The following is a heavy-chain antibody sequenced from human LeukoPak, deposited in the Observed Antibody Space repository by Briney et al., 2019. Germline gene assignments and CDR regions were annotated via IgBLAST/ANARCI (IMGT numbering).Heavy chain of an antibody. V-gene: IGHV1-2*02. CDR2: INPNSGGT. CDR1: GYTFTSYY. CDR3: ARDGTAVAGAWYFDY. J-gene: IGHJ4*02. Sequence: PSVKVSCKASGYTFTSYYMHWVRQAPGQGLEWMGWINPNSGGTNYAQKFQGRVTMTRDTSISTAYMELSRLRSDDTAVYYCARDGTAVAGAWYFDYWGQGTLVTVSS. D-gene: IGHD6-19*01.